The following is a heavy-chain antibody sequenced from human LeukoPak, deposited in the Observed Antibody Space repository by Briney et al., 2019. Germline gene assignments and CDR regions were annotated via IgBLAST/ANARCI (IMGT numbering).Heavy chain of an antibody. CDR2: VNYSGST. Sequence: PSETLSLTCTVSGGSVSNDNHCWSWIRQPPGKGLEWIGYVNYSGSTKNNPSLKSRVSISADTSRSQVSLKLSSVTAADTAVYYCARDRGGFTYGEYYFDYWGQGSLVTVSS. V-gene: IGHV4-61*01. CDR3: ARDRGGFTYGEYYFDY. D-gene: IGHD2-15*01. CDR1: GGSVSNDNHC. J-gene: IGHJ4*02.